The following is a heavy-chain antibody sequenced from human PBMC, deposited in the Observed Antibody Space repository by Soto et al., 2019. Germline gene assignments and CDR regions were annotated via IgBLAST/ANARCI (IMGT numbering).Heavy chain of an antibody. D-gene: IGHD6-6*01. CDR1: GFTFSSYG. CDR2: ISYDGSNK. J-gene: IGHJ6*02. Sequence: QVQLVESGGGVVQPGRSLRLSCAASGFTFSSYGMHWVRQAPGKGLEWVAVISYDGSNKYYADSVKGRFTISRDNSKNTLYLQMNSLRAEDTAGYYCAKDRQLAHYYFYGMDVWGQGTTVTVSS. CDR3: AKDRQLAHYYFYGMDV. V-gene: IGHV3-30*18.